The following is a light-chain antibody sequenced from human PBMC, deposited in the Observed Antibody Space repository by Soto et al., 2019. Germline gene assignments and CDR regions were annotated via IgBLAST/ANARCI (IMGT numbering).Light chain of an antibody. CDR2: GAS. CDR1: QSVTSHY. J-gene: IGKJ2*01. V-gene: IGKV3-20*01. CDR3: QRYGNSPGYT. Sequence: EVVLTQSPGTLSLSPGESATLSCRASQSVTSHYLAWYQQKPGQTPRLLIYGASIRATGIPERLSGSGSETDFTLTISRLEPEDVAVYYYQRYGNSPGYTCGQGTKLEIK.